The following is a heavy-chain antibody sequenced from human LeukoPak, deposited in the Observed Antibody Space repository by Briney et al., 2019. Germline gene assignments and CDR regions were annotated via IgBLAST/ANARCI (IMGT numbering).Heavy chain of an antibody. CDR1: GFTVSSNY. D-gene: IGHD5-12*01. Sequence: GGSLRLSCAASGFTVSSNYMSWVRQAPGKGLEWVSVIYSGGSTYYADSVKGRFTISRDNSKNTLYLQMNSLGAEDTAVYYCARTRGGYDSGYYYYYMDVWGKGTTVTVSS. CDR3: ARTRGGYDSGYYYYYMDV. J-gene: IGHJ6*03. CDR2: IYSGGST. V-gene: IGHV3-66*02.